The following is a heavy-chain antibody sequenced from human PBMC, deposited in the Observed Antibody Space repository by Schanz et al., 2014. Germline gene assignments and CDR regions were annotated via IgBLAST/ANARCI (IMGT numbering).Heavy chain of an antibody. D-gene: IGHD4-17*01. CDR2: IWYDGSNK. V-gene: IGHV3-33*01. CDR1: GFTFSSYG. CDR3: ARVPRRVTTRGGGSRYYFDY. Sequence: QVYLVESGGGVVQPGGSLRLSCAASGFTFSSYGMHWVRQAPGKGLEWVAVIWYDGSNKDYADSVKGRFTISRDNSKNMLYLQMNSLRGEDTAVYYCARVPRRVTTRGGGSRYYFDYWGQGTLVTVSS. J-gene: IGHJ4*02.